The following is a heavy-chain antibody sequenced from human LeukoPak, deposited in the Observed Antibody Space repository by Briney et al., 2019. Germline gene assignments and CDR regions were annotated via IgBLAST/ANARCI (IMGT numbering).Heavy chain of an antibody. CDR2: ITWNSGNI. D-gene: IGHD6-19*01. J-gene: IGHJ4*02. CDR1: GFTFDNYA. CDR3: ARGVRIAVAGYIDY. Sequence: PGGSLRLSCAASGFTFDNYAMHWVRHAPGKGLEWVSGITWNSGNIGYADSVKGRFTISRDNSKNTLYLQMNSLRAEDTAVYYCARGVRIAVAGYIDYWGQGTLVTVSS. V-gene: IGHV3-9*01.